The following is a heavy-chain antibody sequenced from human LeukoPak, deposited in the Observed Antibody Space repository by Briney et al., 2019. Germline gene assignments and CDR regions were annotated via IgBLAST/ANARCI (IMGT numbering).Heavy chain of an antibody. CDR1: GYSFTTYW. Sequence: GESLRISCQGSGYSFTTYWIGWVRQMPGKGLEWMGIIYPGDADTRYSTSFQGQVTISADKSINTAYLQWSGLKASDTAMCYCARKYSSGWPNWGQGTLVTVSS. CDR3: ARKYSSGWPN. D-gene: IGHD6-19*01. CDR2: IYPGDADT. V-gene: IGHV5-51*01. J-gene: IGHJ4*02.